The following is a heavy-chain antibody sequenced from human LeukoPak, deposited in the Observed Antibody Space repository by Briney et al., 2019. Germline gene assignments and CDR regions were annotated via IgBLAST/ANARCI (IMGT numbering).Heavy chain of an antibody. Sequence: SGTLSLTCAVSGTSISLSNWWTWVRQPPGKGLEWIGEIYHSGTTNYNPSLKSRVTISLDKSRNQFSLNLNSVSAADTAVYYCAREGKLTGYFGGLGFNYWGQGILVTVSS. J-gene: IGHJ4*02. V-gene: IGHV4-4*02. CDR2: IYHSGTT. CDR3: AREGKLTGYFGGLGFNY. D-gene: IGHD6-19*01. CDR1: GTSISLSNW.